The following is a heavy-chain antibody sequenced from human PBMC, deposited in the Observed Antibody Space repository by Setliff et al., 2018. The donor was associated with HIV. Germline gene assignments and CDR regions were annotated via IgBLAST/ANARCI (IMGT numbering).Heavy chain of an antibody. D-gene: IGHD1-26*01. J-gene: IGHJ4*02. CDR2: IEHSGST. V-gene: IGHV4-39*01. Sequence: SETLSLTCTVSGGSISSSSYYWGWIRQPPWKGLEWIGSIEHSGSTSYNPSLKSRVTVSVGTTENQFSLELSSVTAAATAVYYCARTMGVTYFDYWGQGTLVTVSS. CDR3: ARTMGVTYFDY. CDR1: GGSISSSSYY.